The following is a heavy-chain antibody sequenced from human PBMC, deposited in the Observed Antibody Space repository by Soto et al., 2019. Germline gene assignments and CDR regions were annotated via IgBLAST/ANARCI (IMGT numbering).Heavy chain of an antibody. CDR1: GYTFTSYA. J-gene: IGHJ5*02. CDR2: INAGNGNT. CDR3: ARGVAGPLHWFDP. V-gene: IGHV1-3*01. D-gene: IGHD6-19*01. Sequence: QVQLVQSGAEVKKPGASVKVSCKASGYTFTSYAMHWVRQAPGQRLQWMGWINAGNGNTKYSQKFQGRVTITRDTSASTAYMELSSLRSEDTAVYYCARGVAGPLHWFDPWGQGTLVTVSS.